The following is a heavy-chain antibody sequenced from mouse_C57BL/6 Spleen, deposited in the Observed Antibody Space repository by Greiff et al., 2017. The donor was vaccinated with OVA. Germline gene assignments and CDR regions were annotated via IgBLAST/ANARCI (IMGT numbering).Heavy chain of an antibody. CDR1: GYTFTDYE. V-gene: IGHV1-15*01. Sequence: QVQLQQSGAELVRPGASVTLSCKASGYTFTDYEMHWVKQTPVHGLEWIGAIDPETGGTAYNQKFKGKAILTADKSSSTAYMELRSLTSEDSAVYYCTRGGGNPGYFDVWGTGTTVTVSS. CDR2: IDPETGGT. J-gene: IGHJ1*03. D-gene: IGHD1-1*02. CDR3: TRGGGNPGYFDV.